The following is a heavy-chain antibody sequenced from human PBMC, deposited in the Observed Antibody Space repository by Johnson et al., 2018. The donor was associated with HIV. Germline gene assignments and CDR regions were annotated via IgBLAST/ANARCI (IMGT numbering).Heavy chain of an antibody. CDR1: GFTFDDYA. CDR3: AKDLYSSGWSDAFDI. D-gene: IGHD6-19*01. V-gene: IGHV3-43D*03. CDR2: ISWDGGST. J-gene: IGHJ3*02. Sequence: VQLVESGGVVVQPGGSLRLSCAASGFTFDDYAMHWVRQAPGKGLEWVSLISWDGGSTYYADSVKGRFTISRDNSKNSLYLQMNSLRAEDNALYYCAKDLYSSGWSDAFDIWGQGTMVTVSS.